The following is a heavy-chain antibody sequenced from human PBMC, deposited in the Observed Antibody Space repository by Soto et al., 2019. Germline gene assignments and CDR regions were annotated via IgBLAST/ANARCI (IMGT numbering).Heavy chain of an antibody. CDR3: ARGSGYYYWDDY. D-gene: IGHD3-22*01. J-gene: IGHJ4*02. CDR1: GGTFSNDI. Sequence: SVKVSCKTSGGTFSNDIITWVRQAPGQGLEWMGRIIPLLDTTNYAQKFQGRVTITRDTSASTAYMELSSLRSEDTAVYYCARGSGYYYWDDYWGQGTLVTVSS. V-gene: IGHV1-69*08. CDR2: IIPLLDTT.